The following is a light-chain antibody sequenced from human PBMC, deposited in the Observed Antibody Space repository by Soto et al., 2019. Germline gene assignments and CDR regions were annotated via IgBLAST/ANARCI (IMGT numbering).Light chain of an antibody. Sequence: EIVLTQSPGTLSLSPGERATLSCRASQSVGSNYLAWYQQKPGQPPRLLIYDASSRVTGIPDRFSGSGSGTDFTLTISRLEPEDFAVYYCPQYATSPRSPTFGQGTKVEIK. J-gene: IGKJ1*01. CDR1: QSVGSNY. CDR2: DAS. CDR3: PQYATSPRSPT. V-gene: IGKV3-20*01.